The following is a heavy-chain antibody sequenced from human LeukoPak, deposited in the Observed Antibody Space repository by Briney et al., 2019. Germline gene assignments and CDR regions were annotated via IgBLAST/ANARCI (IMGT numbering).Heavy chain of an antibody. J-gene: IGHJ4*02. CDR2: INPKSGGT. CDR3: ARGVGFGELTNKDDDY. D-gene: IGHD3-10*01. Sequence: ASVKVSCKASGYTFTSYAMNWVRQAPGQGLEWMGWINPKSGGTNYVQRFQGRVTMTRDTSISTAYMELTSLRSEDTAVYYCARGVGFGELTNKDDDYWGQGTQVTVSS. CDR1: GYTFTSYA. V-gene: IGHV1-2*02.